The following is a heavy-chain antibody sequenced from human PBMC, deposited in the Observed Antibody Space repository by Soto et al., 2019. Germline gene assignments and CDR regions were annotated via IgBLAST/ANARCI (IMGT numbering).Heavy chain of an antibody. CDR1: GGSISSSSYY. Sequence: QLQLQESGPGLVKPSETLSLTCTVSGGSISSSSYYCGWIHQPHGKGLEWLGSISYSGSTYYNPSLRCRVFISVDRSKNQFSLKLSSVAAADTAVYYCARYDYGDSRGPFGAFDIWGQGTMVTVSS. CDR2: ISYSGST. D-gene: IGHD4-17*01. CDR3: ARYDYGDSRGPFGAFDI. V-gene: IGHV4-39*01. J-gene: IGHJ3*02.